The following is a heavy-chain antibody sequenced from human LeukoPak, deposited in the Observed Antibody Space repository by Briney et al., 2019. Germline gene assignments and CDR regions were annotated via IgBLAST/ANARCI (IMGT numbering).Heavy chain of an antibody. D-gene: IGHD6-13*01. J-gene: IGHJ6*03. CDR3: ARGLGYSRSWYYHYYYMDV. CDR2: IIPIFGTA. V-gene: IGHV1-69*13. CDR1: GGTFSSYA. Sequence: ASVKVSCKASGGTFSSYAISWVRQAPGQGLEWMGGIIPIFGTANYAQKFQGRVTITADESTSTAYMELSSLRSEDTAVYYCARGLGYSRSWYYHYYYMDVWGKGTTVTISS.